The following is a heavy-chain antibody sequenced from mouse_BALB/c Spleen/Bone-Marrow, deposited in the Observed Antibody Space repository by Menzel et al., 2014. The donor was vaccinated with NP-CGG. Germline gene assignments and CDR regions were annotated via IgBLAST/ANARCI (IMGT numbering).Heavy chain of an antibody. CDR3: ARRGYDNSYWYFGV. V-gene: IGHV5-6*02. J-gene: IGHJ1*01. CDR1: GFTFSSYG. Sequence: DVMLVESGGDLVKPGGSLKLSCAASGFTFSSYGMSWVRPTPDKRLEWVATISTGGSQTYYTDGVKGRLTISRDNAKNTLYLQMSSLKSEDSAIYYCARRGYDNSYWYFGVWGAGTTVTVSS. D-gene: IGHD2-3*01. CDR2: ISTGGSQT.